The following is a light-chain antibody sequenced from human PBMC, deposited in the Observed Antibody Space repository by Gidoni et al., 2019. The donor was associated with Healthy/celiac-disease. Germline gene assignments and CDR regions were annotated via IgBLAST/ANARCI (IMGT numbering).Light chain of an antibody. V-gene: IGLV1-40*01. J-gene: IGLJ2*01. Sequence: QSVLTRPPSVSGVPGQRVTISCTGSRSNIGAGYDVHWYQQLPGTAPKLLIYGNSNRPSGVPDRFSGSKSGTSASLAITGLQAEDEADYYCQSYDSSLSGFHVVFGGGTKLTVL. CDR2: GNS. CDR3: QSYDSSLSGFHVV. CDR1: RSNIGAGYD.